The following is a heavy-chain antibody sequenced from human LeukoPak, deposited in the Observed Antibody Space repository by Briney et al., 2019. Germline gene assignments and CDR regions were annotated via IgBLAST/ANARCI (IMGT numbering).Heavy chain of an antibody. V-gene: IGHV3-48*02. CDR2: ISSSSTTI. J-gene: IGHJ4*02. CDR3: ARQITMVRGVIFDY. CDR1: GFTFSNYG. Sequence: GGSLRLSCAASGFTFSNYGMNWVRQAPGKGLEWVSYISSSSTTIYYADSVKGRFTISRDNAKNSLYLQMNSLRDEDTAVYYCARQITMVRGVIFDYWGQGTLVTVSS. D-gene: IGHD3-10*01.